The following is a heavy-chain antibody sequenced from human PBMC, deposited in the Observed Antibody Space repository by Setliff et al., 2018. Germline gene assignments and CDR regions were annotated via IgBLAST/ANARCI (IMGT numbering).Heavy chain of an antibody. V-gene: IGHV4-61*02. CDR3: ARDNTILGATDH. D-gene: IGHD1-26*01. CDR2: LHTSGST. J-gene: IGHJ5*02. Sequence: SETLSLTCAVSGGSISSGSYYWSWIRQPAGKGLEWVGRLHTSGSTNYNPSLNSRVTISVDTSTNQFSLRLTSLTAADTAVYFCARDNTILGATDHWGQGTLVTV. CDR1: GGSISSGSYY.